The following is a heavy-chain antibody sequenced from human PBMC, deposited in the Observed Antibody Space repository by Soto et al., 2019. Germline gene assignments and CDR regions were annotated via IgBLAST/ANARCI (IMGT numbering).Heavy chain of an antibody. J-gene: IGHJ4*02. CDR3: ASYYDSSGYYYGYFDY. CDR2: IIPILGIA. CDR1: GGTFSSYT. D-gene: IGHD3-22*01. Sequence: GASVKVSCKASGGTFSSYTISWVRQAPGQGLEWMGRIIPILGIANYAQKFQGRVTITADKSTSTAYMELSSLRSEDTAVYYCASYYDSSGYYYGYFDYWGQGTLVTVSS. V-gene: IGHV1-69*02.